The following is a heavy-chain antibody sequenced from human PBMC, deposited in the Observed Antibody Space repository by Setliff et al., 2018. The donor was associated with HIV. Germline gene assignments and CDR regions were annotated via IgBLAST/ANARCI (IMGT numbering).Heavy chain of an antibody. CDR3: ATLDHSGGNFLAY. CDR1: GGSVNDFY. CDR2: IHSSGST. J-gene: IGHJ4*02. D-gene: IGHD2-21*02. V-gene: IGHV4-4*09. Sequence: SETLSLTCTVSGGSVNDFYCNWIRQPPGKGPEWIGYIHSSGSTIYNPSLKSRITISLATSKEQFSLELSSATAADTAVYYCATLDHSGGNFLAYWGQGSLVTVSS.